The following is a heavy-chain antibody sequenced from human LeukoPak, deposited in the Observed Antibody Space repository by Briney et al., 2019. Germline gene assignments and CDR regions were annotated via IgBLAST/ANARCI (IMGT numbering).Heavy chain of an antibody. J-gene: IGHJ4*02. CDR1: GFTFSSYA. V-gene: IGHV3-23*01. Sequence: GGSLRLSCAASGFTFSSYAMSWVRQAPGKGLEWVSAISGSGGSTYYADSVKGRFTISRDNAKNSLYLQMNSLRAEDTAVYYCARDRNDYVWGSYRSRGYFDYWGQGTLVTVSS. D-gene: IGHD3-16*02. CDR3: ARDRNDYVWGSYRSRGYFDY. CDR2: ISGSGGST.